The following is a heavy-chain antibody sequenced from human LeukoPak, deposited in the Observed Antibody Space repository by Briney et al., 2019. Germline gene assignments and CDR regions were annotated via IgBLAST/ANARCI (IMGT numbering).Heavy chain of an antibody. D-gene: IGHD2-21*02. Sequence: LECVSVIYSGGSAYYADSVKGRFTISRDNSKNTLYLQMNSLRAEDTAVYYCARDRSGDTFDSWGQGTLVTVSS. CDR2: IYSGGSA. J-gene: IGHJ4*02. V-gene: IGHV3-66*01. CDR3: ARDRSGDTFDS.